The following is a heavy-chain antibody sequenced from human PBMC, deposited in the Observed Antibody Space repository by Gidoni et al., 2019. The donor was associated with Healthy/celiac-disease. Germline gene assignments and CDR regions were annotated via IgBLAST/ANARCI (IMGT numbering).Heavy chain of an antibody. CDR3: ARARLVVPAAMGWFDP. CDR1: GGSISSGRYY. Sequence: QVQLQESGPGLVKPSQTLSLTCAVFGGSISSGRYYWSWLRQPQGKGLEWFGYIYYSGSTYYNPSLKSRVTISVDTSKNQFSLKLSSVTAADTAVYYCARARLVVPAAMGWFDPWGQGTLVTVSS. J-gene: IGHJ5*02. CDR2: IYYSGST. V-gene: IGHV4-30-4*01. D-gene: IGHD2-2*01.